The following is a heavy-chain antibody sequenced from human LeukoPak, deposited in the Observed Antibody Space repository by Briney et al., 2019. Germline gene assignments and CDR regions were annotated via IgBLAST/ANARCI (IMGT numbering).Heavy chain of an antibody. Sequence: GGSLRLSCAASGFTFSSYAMSWVRQAPGKGLDWVLVISGSGSSTYYADSVKGRFTISRDNSKNTLYLQMSSLRAEDTAVYYCAKGGVGWAADYWGQGTLVTVSS. CDR1: GFTFSSYA. J-gene: IGHJ4*02. CDR2: ISGSGSST. CDR3: AKGGVGWAADY. V-gene: IGHV3-23*01. D-gene: IGHD6-19*01.